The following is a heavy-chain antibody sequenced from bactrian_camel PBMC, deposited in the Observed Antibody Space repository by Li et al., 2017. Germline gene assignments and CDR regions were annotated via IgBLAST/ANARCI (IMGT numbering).Heavy chain of an antibody. V-gene: IGHV3S9*01. Sequence: VQLVESGGGSVQAGGSLRLECAASRSTTSGNCWAWFRQGPGMGTEGVASIETDGSTRYADSVKGRFTLSADYAKNTMYLQMNSAKPQDTAVYYCALDGTLSRVQVCPASHSYWGQGTQVTVS. CDR3: ALDGTLSRVQVCPASHSY. CDR1: RSTTSGNC. J-gene: IGHJ4*01. CDR2: IETDGST. D-gene: IGHD2*01.